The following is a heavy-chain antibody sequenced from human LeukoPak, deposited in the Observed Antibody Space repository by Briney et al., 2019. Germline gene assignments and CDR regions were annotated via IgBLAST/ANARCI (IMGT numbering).Heavy chain of an antibody. V-gene: IGHV3-74*01. J-gene: IGHJ6*03. CDR2: INSDGSST. Sequence: GGSLRLSCAASGFTFSSYWMHWVRQAPGKGLVWVSRINSDGSSTSYADSVKGRFTISRDNAKNTLYLQMNSLRAEDTAVYYCARDGSGWYVSYYYYYMDVWGKGTTVTVSS. CDR3: ARDGSGWYVSYYYYYMDV. D-gene: IGHD6-19*01. CDR1: GFTFSSYW.